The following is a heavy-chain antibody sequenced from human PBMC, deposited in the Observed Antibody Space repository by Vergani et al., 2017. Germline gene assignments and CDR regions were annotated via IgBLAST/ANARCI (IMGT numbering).Heavy chain of an antibody. CDR1: GFTFTSSA. CDR3: AADRATYYDSSGYYYGWFDP. V-gene: IGHV1-58*01. CDR2: IVVGSGNT. Sequence: QMQLVQSGPEVKKPGTSVKVSCKASGFTFTSSAVQWVRQARGQRLEWIGWIVVGSGNTNYAQKFQERVTITRDMSPSTAYMELSSLRSEDTAVYYCAADRATYYDSSGYYYGWFDPWGQGTLVTVSS. D-gene: IGHD3-22*01. J-gene: IGHJ5*02.